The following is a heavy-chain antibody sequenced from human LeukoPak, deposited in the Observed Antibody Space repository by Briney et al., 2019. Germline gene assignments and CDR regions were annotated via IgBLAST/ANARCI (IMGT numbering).Heavy chain of an antibody. CDR2: INSDGSST. D-gene: IGHD3-3*01. V-gene: IGHV3-74*01. J-gene: IGHJ6*02. CDR1: GFTFSSYW. Sequence: GGSLRLSCAASGFTFSSYWMHWVRHAPGKGLVWVSRINSDGSSTSYADSVKGRFTISRDNAKNTLYLQMNSLRAEDTAVYYCAREVFYYDFWGGYYSAPYGMDVWGQGTTVTVSS. CDR3: AREVFYYDFWGGYYSAPYGMDV.